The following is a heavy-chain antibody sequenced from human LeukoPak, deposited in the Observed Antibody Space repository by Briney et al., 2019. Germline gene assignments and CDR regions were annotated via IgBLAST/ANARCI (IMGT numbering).Heavy chain of an antibody. CDR2: ISGSGGST. D-gene: IGHD2-15*01. V-gene: IGHV3-23*01. CDR1: GFTFSSYA. Sequence: PGGSLRLSCAASGFTFSSYAMSWVRQAPGKGLEWVSAISGSGGSTYYADSVKGRFTISRDNSKNTLYLQMNSLRAEDTAAYYCAKASGRKYYYYGMDVWGQGTTVTVSS. CDR3: AKASGRKYYYYGMDV. J-gene: IGHJ6*02.